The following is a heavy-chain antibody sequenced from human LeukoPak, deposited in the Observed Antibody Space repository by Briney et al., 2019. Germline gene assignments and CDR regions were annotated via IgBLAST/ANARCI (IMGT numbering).Heavy chain of an antibody. CDR2: IKSKTDGGTT. V-gene: IGHV3-15*01. D-gene: IGHD5-24*01. Sequence: GGSLRLPCAASGFTFSNAWMSWVRQAPGKGLEWVGRIKSKTDGGTTDYAAPVKGRFTISRDDSKNTLYLQMNSLRPEDTAVYYCARDTGDGYTPPNYYYYMDVWGTGTTVTVSS. CDR1: GFTFSNAW. CDR3: ARDTGDGYTPPNYYYYMDV. J-gene: IGHJ6*03.